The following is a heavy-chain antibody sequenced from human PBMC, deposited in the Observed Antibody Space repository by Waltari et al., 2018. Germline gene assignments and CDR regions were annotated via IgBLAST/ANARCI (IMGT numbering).Heavy chain of an antibody. CDR3: ATDRGWNTFDY. J-gene: IGHJ4*02. CDR1: EFTYHW. CDR2: INLGGSER. Sequence: EVQLVESGGGLVQPGGSLRLSCAASEFTYHWMAWVRQPPGKGLEVVANINLGGSERYYVDSVRVRFSVSRDNARITLYVQMNRRGVEETAVYYWATDRGWNTFDYWGQGTLVTVSS. D-gene: IGHD1-1*01. V-gene: IGHV3-7*01.